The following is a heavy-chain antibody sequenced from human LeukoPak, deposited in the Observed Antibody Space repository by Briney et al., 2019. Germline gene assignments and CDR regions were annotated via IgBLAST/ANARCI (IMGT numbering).Heavy chain of an antibody. CDR2: MNPNSGNT. CDR1: GGTFSSYA. CDR3: ARGWGRRVGATLY. V-gene: IGHV1-8*02. Sequence: GASVKVSCKASGGTFSSYAISWVRQATGQGLEWMGWMNPNSGNTGYAQKFQGRVTMTRNTSISTAYMELSSLRSEDTAVYYCARGWGRRVGATLYWGQGTLVTVSS. J-gene: IGHJ4*02. D-gene: IGHD1-26*01.